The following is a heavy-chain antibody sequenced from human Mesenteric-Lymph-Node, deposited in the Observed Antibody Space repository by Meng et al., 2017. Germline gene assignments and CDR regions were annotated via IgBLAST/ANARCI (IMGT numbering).Heavy chain of an antibody. CDR1: GFTFSDYY. J-gene: IGHJ5*02. Sequence: VKLVESGGGLVKTGRSLRLSCAASGFTFSDYYMTWIRQPPGQGLEWIASISPTGGSLYYADSVKGRFSISRDNAKSSLSLQMNSLRVEDTAVYYCARDHGFLNWFDPWGQGTLVTVSS. D-gene: IGHD2/OR15-2a*01. CDR2: ISPTGGSL. V-gene: IGHV3-11*04. CDR3: ARDHGFLNWFDP.